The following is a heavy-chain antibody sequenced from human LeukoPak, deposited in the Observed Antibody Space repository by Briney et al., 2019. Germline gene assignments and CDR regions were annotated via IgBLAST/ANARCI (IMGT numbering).Heavy chain of an antibody. CDR1: GFTFSSYA. CDR2: ISGSGGST. Sequence: GGSLRLSCAASGFTFSSYAMSWVRQAPGMGLEWVSAISGSGGSTYYADSVKGRFTISRDNSKNTLYLQMNSLRAEDTAVYYCAKCPSSGSYRRGDYWGQGTLVTVSS. J-gene: IGHJ4*02. D-gene: IGHD1-26*01. V-gene: IGHV3-23*01. CDR3: AKCPSSGSYRRGDY.